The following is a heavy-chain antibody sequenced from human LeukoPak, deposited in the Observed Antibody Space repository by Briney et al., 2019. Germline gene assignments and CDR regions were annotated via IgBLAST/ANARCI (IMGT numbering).Heavy chain of an antibody. Sequence: KPSETLSLTCAVYGGSFSGYYWSWIRQPPGKGGEGVGEINHSVSTNYTPSLNTRLPISVATSNTQSSLKLSSVTAADTAVYYSARGSYYGSGSYYSGDYFDYWGQGTLVTVAS. J-gene: IGHJ4*02. CDR1: GGSFSGYY. D-gene: IGHD3-10*01. CDR2: INHSVST. CDR3: ARGSYYGSGSYYSGDYFDY. V-gene: IGHV4-34*01.